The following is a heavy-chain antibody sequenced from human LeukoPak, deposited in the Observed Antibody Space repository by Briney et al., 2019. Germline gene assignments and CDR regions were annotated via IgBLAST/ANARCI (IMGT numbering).Heavy chain of an antibody. V-gene: IGHV4-39*01. Sequence: KPSETLSLTCTVSGGSISSSSYYWGWIRQPPGKGLEWIGYIYYSGSTYYNPSLKSRVTMSVDTSKNQFSLKLTSVTAADTAVYYCARGRGYSYLGPRQKGAFDIWGQGTMVTVSS. J-gene: IGHJ3*02. CDR2: IYYSGST. CDR3: ARGRGYSYLGPRQKGAFDI. D-gene: IGHD5-18*01. CDR1: GGSISSSSYY.